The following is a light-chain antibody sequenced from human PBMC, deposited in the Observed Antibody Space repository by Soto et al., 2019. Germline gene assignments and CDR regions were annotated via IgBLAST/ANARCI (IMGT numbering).Light chain of an antibody. Sequence: DIQMTQSPSTLSASIGDRITITCRASQNINTWLAWYQQKPGRAPKVLIYDASSLESGLPSRISGSGSGTEFILTISSLQLDDFATYYCHQYYGYPYTFGQGTKLEIK. CDR2: DAS. J-gene: IGKJ2*01. V-gene: IGKV1-5*01. CDR1: QNINTW. CDR3: HQYYGYPYT.